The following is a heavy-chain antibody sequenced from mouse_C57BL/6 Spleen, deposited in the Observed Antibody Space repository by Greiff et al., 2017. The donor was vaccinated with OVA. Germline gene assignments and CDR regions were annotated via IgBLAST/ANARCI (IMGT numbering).Heavy chain of an antibody. CDR1: GYTFTSYT. J-gene: IGHJ4*01. Sequence: QVQLQQSGAELARPGASVKMSCKASGYTFTSYTMHWVKQRPGQGLEWIGYINPSSGYTKYSQKFKDKATLTADKSSSTAYMQLSSLTSEDSAVYYCARGGNYYAMDYWGQGTSVTVSS. CDR3: ARGGNYYAMDY. V-gene: IGHV1-4*01. D-gene: IGHD2-1*01. CDR2: INPSSGYT.